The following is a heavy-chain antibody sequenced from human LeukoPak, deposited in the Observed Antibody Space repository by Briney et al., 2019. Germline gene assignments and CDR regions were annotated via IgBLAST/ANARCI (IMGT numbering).Heavy chain of an antibody. CDR3: TKGSSGGWYDAFDI. D-gene: IGHD6-19*01. CDR1: GFTFDVYA. CDR2: INWNSGSI. V-gene: IGHV3-9*03. J-gene: IGHJ3*02. Sequence: PGGSLRLSCAASGFTFDVYAMHWVRQAPGKGLEWVSAINWNSGSIGYADSVRGRFTNSRDNAKNSLYLQMNSLRAEDMALYYCTKGSSGGWYDAFDIWGQGTMVTVSS.